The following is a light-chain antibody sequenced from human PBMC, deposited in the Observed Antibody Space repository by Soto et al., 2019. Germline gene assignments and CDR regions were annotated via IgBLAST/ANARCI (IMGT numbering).Light chain of an antibody. CDR3: CSYAGSSTYV. CDR2: EVS. V-gene: IGLV2-23*02. J-gene: IGLJ1*01. CDR1: SSDVGSYNL. Sequence: HSVLTQPASVSGSPGQSITISCTGTSSDVGSYNLVSWYQQHPGKAPKLMIYEVSKRPSGVSNRFSDSKSGNTASLTISGLQAEDEADYYCCSYAGSSTYVFGTGTKVTVL.